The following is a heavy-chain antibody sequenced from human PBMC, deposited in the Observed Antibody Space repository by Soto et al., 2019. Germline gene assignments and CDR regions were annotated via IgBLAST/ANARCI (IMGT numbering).Heavy chain of an antibody. D-gene: IGHD2-21*01. CDR2: TYYRSKWYN. V-gene: IGHV6-1*01. CDR3: ACLHLGVYGSIDAFDI. J-gene: IGHJ3*02. Sequence: SQTLSLTCAISGDSVSSNSAAWNWIRQSPSRGLEWLGRTYYRSKWYNDYAVSVKSRITINPDTSKNQFSLQLNSVTPEDTAVYYCACLHLGVYGSIDAFDICTQGTAVPVSS. CDR1: GDSVSSNSAA.